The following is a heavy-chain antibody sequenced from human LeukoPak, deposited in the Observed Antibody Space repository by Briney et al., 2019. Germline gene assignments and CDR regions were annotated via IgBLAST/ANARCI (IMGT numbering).Heavy chain of an antibody. Sequence: GGSLRLSCATSGFTFTTYAMQWVRQAPGKRLEWVAVISSDGNKENYADSVKGRFTISKDSSKNTLYLQMNTLRAEDTALYYCARDVGRDTITTEIEYWGQGTLVTVSS. CDR1: GFTFTTYA. J-gene: IGHJ4*02. CDR3: ARDVGRDTITTEIEY. CDR2: ISSDGNKE. D-gene: IGHD4-11*01. V-gene: IGHV3-30-3*01.